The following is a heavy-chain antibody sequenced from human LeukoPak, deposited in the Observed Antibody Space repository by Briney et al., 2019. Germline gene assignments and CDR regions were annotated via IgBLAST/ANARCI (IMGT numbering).Heavy chain of an antibody. CDR1: GFTFSSYA. V-gene: IGHV3-64*01. J-gene: IGHJ6*03. Sequence: GGSLRLSCAASGFTFSSYAMHWVRQAPGKGLEYVSAISSNGGSTYYANSVKGRFTISRDNSKNTLYLQMGSLRAEDMAVYYCARDPTYQNRFYYYMDVWGKGTTVTVSS. CDR3: ARDPTYQNRFYYYMDV. CDR2: ISSNGGST. D-gene: IGHD2-2*01.